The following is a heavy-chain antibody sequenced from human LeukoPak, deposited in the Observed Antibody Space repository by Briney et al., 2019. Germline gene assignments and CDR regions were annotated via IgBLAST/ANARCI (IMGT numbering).Heavy chain of an antibody. J-gene: IGHJ4*02. V-gene: IGHV4-59*01. CDR2: IYYSGST. Sequence: PSETLSLTCSVSGGSISTYYWSWIRQPPGKGLEWIGYIYYSGSTNYNPSLKSRVTISVDTPKNQFSLKLSSVTAADTAVYYCARINSNWFSFGDWGQGTLVTVSS. CDR1: GGSISTYY. CDR3: ARINSNWFSFGD. D-gene: IGHD6-13*01.